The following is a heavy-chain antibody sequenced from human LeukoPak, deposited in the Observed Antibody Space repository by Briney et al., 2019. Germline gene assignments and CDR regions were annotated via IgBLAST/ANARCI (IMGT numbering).Heavy chain of an antibody. D-gene: IGHD3-9*01. CDR1: GGSISSGGYY. J-gene: IGHJ4*02. CDR3: ARGHRYYDILTGYFDY. Sequence: SETLSLTCTVSGGSISSGGYYWSWIRQPPGKGLEWIGYTYHSGSTYYNPALKSRVTISVDTSKNQFSLKLSSVTAADTAVYYCARGHRYYDILTGYFDYWGQGTLVTVSS. V-gene: IGHV4-30-2*01. CDR2: TYHSGST.